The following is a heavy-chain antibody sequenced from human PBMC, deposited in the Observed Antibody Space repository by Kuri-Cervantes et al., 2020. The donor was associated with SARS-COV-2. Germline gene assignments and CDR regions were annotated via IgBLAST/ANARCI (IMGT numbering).Heavy chain of an antibody. Sequence: SVKVSCKASGGTFSSYAISWVRQAPGQGLEWMGGIIPILGTTNYTQKFQGRVTITADESTSTAYMELSSLRSADTAVYYCARVWPTINWFDPWGQGALVTVSS. V-gene: IGHV1-69*13. CDR2: IIPILGTT. J-gene: IGHJ5*02. CDR1: GGTFSSYA. CDR3: ARVWPTINWFDP. D-gene: IGHD1-1*01.